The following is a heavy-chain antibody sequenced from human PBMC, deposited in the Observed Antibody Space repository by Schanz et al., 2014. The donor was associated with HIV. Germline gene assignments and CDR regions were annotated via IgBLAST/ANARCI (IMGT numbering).Heavy chain of an antibody. Sequence: EVQLVESGGGLVQPGGSLRLSCAASGFTFSNYWMHWVRQVPGKGLVWVSRISRDGKTANKADSVKGRFTISRDNSKNTLYLQMNRLRAEDTAVYYCARDGDYDFWSGYYTGRYYDYWGQGTLVIVSS. V-gene: IGHV3-74*01. D-gene: IGHD3-3*01. CDR1: GFTFSNYW. CDR3: ARDGDYDFWSGYYTGRYYDY. J-gene: IGHJ4*02. CDR2: ISRDGKTA.